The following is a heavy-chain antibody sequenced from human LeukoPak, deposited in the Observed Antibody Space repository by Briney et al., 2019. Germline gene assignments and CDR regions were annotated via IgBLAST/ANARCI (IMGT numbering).Heavy chain of an antibody. D-gene: IGHD1-20*01. V-gene: IGHV3-30*18. J-gene: IGHJ4*02. CDR2: ISFDGRNQ. Sequence: PGGSLRLSCVASGFSLISSGMHWVRQAPGKGLEWVALISFDGRNQDYADSVKGRFTISRDTSNNTVSLQMSSLRPDDTAVYYCAKQAYNWNDVLGYWSQGTLVTVSS. CDR3: AKQAYNWNDVLGY. CDR1: GFSLISSG.